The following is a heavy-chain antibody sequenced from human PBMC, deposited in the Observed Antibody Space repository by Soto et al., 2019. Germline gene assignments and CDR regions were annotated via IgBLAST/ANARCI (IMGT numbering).Heavy chain of an antibody. Sequence: SVRLYCAASGVTVSSNYMSWVRQAPGKGLEWVSVIYSGGSTYYADSVKGRFTISRDNSKNTLYLQMNSLRAEDTAVYYCARSVAARRGEDWFDPWGQGTLVTVSS. CDR1: GVTVSSNY. CDR2: IYSGGST. J-gene: IGHJ5*02. CDR3: ARSVAARRGEDWFDP. V-gene: IGHV3-53*01. D-gene: IGHD6-6*01.